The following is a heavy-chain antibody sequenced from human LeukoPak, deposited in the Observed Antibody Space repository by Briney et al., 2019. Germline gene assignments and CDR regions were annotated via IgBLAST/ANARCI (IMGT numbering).Heavy chain of an antibody. J-gene: IGHJ4*02. CDR2: IIPILGIA. Sequence: SVKVSCKASGATFSSYAISWVRQAPGQGLEWMGRIIPILGIANYAQKFQGRVTITADKSTSTAYMELSSLRSEDTAVYYCARDEYCSSTSCYALDYWGQGTLDTVSS. CDR3: ARDEYCSSTSCYALDY. CDR1: GATFSSYA. V-gene: IGHV1-69*04. D-gene: IGHD2-2*01.